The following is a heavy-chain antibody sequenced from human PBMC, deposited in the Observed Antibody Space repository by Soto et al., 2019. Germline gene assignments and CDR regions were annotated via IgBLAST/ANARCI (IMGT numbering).Heavy chain of an antibody. CDR1: GETISSGGDY. D-gene: IGHD2-2*01. CDR2: IYYSGST. CDR3: ARAPRVIVVVPAAISYYYMDV. V-gene: IGHV4-31*03. Sequence: ASETLSLTCTVSGETISSGGDYWSWIRQHPGKGLEWIGYIYYSGSTYYNPSLKSRVTISVDTSKNQFSLKLSSVTAADTAVYYCARAPRVIVVVPAAISYYYMDVWGKGTTVTVSS. J-gene: IGHJ6*03.